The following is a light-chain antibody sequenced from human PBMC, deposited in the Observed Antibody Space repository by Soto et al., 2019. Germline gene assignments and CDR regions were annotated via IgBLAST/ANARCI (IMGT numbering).Light chain of an antibody. V-gene: IGLV1-40*01. J-gene: IGLJ3*02. CDR1: SSNIGAGYD. CDR3: QSYDSRLSAWV. CDR2: GNT. Sequence: QPVLTQPPSLSGAPGQRVTISCTGSSSNIGAGYDVHWYQQLPGTAPKLLIYGNTNRPSGVRDRFSGSKSGTSASLAITGLQAEDEANYYCQSYDSRLSAWVFGGGTKLTVL.